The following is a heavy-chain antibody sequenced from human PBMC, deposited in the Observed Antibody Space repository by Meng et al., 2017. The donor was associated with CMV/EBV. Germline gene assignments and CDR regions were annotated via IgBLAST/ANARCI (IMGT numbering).Heavy chain of an antibody. D-gene: IGHD4-23*01. Sequence: GESLKISCAASGFTFSDYYMSWIRQAPGKGLEWVSYISSSGSTIYYADSVKGRFTISRDNSKNTLYLQMNSLRAEDTAVYYCARDPPTVVMVYYFDYWGQGTLVTVSS. J-gene: IGHJ4*02. CDR1: GFTFSDYY. V-gene: IGHV3-11*04. CDR3: ARDPPTVVMVYYFDY. CDR2: ISSSGSTI.